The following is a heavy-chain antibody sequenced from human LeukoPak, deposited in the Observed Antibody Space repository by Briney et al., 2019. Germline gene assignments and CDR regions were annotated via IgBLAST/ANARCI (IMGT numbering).Heavy chain of an antibody. D-gene: IGHD2/OR15-2a*01. CDR1: GGSISTYY. CDR2: MYTSGTT. CDR3: ARYSTSNLYHYYGMDV. J-gene: IGHJ6*02. V-gene: IGHV4-4*07. Sequence: SETLTLTCTVSGGSISTYYWSWIRQPAGKGLEWIGRMYTSGTTKYNPSLKSRVTMSVDTSNNQFSLNLSSVTAADTAVYYCARYSTSNLYHYYGMDVWGQGTTVTVSS.